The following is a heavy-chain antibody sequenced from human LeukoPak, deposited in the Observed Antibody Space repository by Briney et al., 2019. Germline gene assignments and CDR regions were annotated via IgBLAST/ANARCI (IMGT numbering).Heavy chain of an antibody. Sequence: GGSLRLSCAASGFTFSSYEMNWVRQAPGKGLEWVSYISSSGSTIYYADSVNGRFTISRDNAKNSLYLQMNSLRAEDTAVYYCARDPTYDSSGYGAQYYFDYWGQGTLVTVSS. D-gene: IGHD3-22*01. CDR3: ARDPTYDSSGYGAQYYFDY. J-gene: IGHJ4*02. CDR1: GFTFSSYE. V-gene: IGHV3-48*03. CDR2: ISSSGSTI.